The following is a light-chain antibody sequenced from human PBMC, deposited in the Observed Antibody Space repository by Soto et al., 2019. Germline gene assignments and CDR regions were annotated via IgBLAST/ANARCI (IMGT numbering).Light chain of an antibody. CDR2: GAS. Sequence: EIVLTQSPGTLSLSPGERATLSCRASQSGSSSYLAWYQQKPGQAPRLFIYGASSRATGIPDRFSGSGSGTDFTLTISRLEPEDFAVYYCHQYDSSPLTFGGGTKVEIK. J-gene: IGKJ4*01. CDR3: HQYDSSPLT. CDR1: QSGSSSY. V-gene: IGKV3-20*01.